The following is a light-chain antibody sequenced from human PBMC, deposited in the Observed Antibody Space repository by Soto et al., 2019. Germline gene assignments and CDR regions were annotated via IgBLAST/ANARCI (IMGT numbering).Light chain of an antibody. Sequence: EIVMTQSPATLSVSPGERATLSCRASQSVSSSYLAWYQQKPGQAPRLLIYGASNRATGIPDRFSGSGSGTDFTLTISSLQPEDFAVYYCQQNYNTPPFTFGQGTKVDIK. CDR3: QQNYNTPPFT. J-gene: IGKJ2*01. CDR2: GAS. V-gene: IGKV3-20*01. CDR1: QSVSSSY.